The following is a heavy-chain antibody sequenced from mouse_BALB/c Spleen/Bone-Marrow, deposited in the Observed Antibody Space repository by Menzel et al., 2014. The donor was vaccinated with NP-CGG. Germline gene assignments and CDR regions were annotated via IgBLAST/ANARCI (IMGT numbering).Heavy chain of an antibody. J-gene: IGHJ4*01. D-gene: IGHD2-2*01. CDR1: GDFITSGY. CDR2: ISYSGST. V-gene: IGHV3-8*02. CDR3: ARFGYDYALGY. Sequence: EVQLQQSGPSLVKSSQTLSLTCSVTGDFITSGYWNWIRKFPGNKLEYMGYISYSGSTYYNPSLKSRISITRDTSKNQYYLQLKSVTTEDTATYYCARFGYDYALGYWGQGTSVTVSS.